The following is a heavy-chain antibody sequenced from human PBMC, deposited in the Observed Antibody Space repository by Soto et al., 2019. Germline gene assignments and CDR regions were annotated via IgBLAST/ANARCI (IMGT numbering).Heavy chain of an antibody. D-gene: IGHD1-1*01. J-gene: IGHJ4*02. CDR3: ARDGDSHRRYGY. CDR1: GLTVSTNY. CDR2: FHTDGST. Sequence: GGSLRLSCAASGLTVSTNYMSCILQAPGKGLEWVSLFHTDGSTYYADSVKGRFTISRDNAKNTLYLQMNSLRVEDTAVYYCARDGDSHRRYGYWGQGTLVTVSS. V-gene: IGHV3-66*01.